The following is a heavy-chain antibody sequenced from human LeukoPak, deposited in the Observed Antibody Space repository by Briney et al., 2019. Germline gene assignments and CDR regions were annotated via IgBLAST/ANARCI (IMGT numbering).Heavy chain of an antibody. CDR3: ARLQYCSGGGCYPGAFDI. D-gene: IGHD2-15*01. V-gene: IGHV4-4*02. CDR1: GGSISSSNW. Sequence: SGTLSLTCAVSGGSISSSNWWSWVRQPPGKGLEWIGEIYHSGSTNYNPSLKSRVTISLDMSKNQFSLKLTSVTAADTAVYYCARLQYCSGGGCYPGAFDIWGRGTLVIVSS. J-gene: IGHJ3*02. CDR2: IYHSGST.